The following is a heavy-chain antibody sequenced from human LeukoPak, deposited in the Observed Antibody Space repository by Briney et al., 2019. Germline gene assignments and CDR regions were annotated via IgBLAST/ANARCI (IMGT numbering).Heavy chain of an antibody. CDR1: GGSIRSYY. D-gene: IGHD4-17*01. CDR2: IYYSGSA. V-gene: IGHV4-59*08. J-gene: IGHJ6*02. Sequence: PSKTLSLTCTVSGGSIRSYYWSWIRQPPGKGLEWIGYIYYSGSAYYNPSLKSRVTISVDTSKNQFSLKLSSVTAADTAVYYCARTHGDLYYGMDVWGQGTTVTVSS. CDR3: ARTHGDLYYGMDV.